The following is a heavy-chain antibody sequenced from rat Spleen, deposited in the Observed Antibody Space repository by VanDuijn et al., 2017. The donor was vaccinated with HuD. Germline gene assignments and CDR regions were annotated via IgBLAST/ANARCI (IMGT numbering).Heavy chain of an antibody. D-gene: IGHD1-2*01. CDR2: FSYGDTFGPSNT. CDR3: ATDCSYYYSSYDWYFDF. V-gene: IGHV5-29*01. CDR1: GFTFSDYG. J-gene: IGHJ1*01. Sequence: EVQLVESGGGLVQPGRSLKLSCSASGFTFSDYGMAWVRQAPTKGLEWVPTFSYGDTFGPSNTYYRDSVQGRFTISRDIAKITLSLQMDSLRSEDTATYYCATDCSYYYSSYDWYFDFWGPGTMVTVSS.